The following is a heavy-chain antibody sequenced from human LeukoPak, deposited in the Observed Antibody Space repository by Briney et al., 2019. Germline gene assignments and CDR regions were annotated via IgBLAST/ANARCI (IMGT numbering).Heavy chain of an antibody. CDR2: IIPIFGTA. CDR1: GGTFSSYA. CDR3: ARTSGYSYGREVDY. D-gene: IGHD5-18*01. Sequence: ASVKVSCKASGGTFSSYAISWVRPAPGQGLEWMGGIIPIFGTANYAQKFQGRVTITADESTSTAYMELSSLRSEDTAVYYCARTSGYSYGREVDYWGQGTLVTVSS. J-gene: IGHJ4*02. V-gene: IGHV1-69*01.